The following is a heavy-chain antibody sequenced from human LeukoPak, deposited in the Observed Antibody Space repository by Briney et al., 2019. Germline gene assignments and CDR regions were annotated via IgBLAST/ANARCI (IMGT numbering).Heavy chain of an antibody. CDR1: GFTFSDYW. Sequence: PGGSLGLSCAASGFTFSDYWMTWVRQAPGKGLEWVASIQRHGSEKYHVDSVTGRFTISRDNAKNSLYLQMDSLRAEDTAVYYCTRLGHLTTGRRIFDYWGQGTLVTVSS. V-gene: IGHV3-7*01. J-gene: IGHJ4*02. D-gene: IGHD1-1*01. CDR3: TRLGHLTTGRRIFDY. CDR2: IQRHGSEK.